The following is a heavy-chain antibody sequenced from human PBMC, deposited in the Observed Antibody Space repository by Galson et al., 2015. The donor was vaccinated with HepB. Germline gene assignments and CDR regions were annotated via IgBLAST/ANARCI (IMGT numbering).Heavy chain of an antibody. J-gene: IGHJ3*02. D-gene: IGHD1-26*01. Sequence: SLRLSCAASGFTFSTYGMHWVRQAPGKGLEWMAVIWPDGNNKYYADSVKGRFTIPRDNSKNTLYLQMNSLRAEATAVYYCARAGDKSRELSAFDILGQGTMFTVSS. CDR3: ARAGDKSRELSAFDI. CDR2: IWPDGNNK. V-gene: IGHV3-33*01. CDR1: GFTFSTYG.